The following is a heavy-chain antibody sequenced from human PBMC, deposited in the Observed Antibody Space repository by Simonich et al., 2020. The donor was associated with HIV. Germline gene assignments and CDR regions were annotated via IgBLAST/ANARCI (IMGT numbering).Heavy chain of an antibody. Sequence: EVQLVESGGGLVKPGGSLRLSCAASGFTFSSYWMSWVRRAPGKGLEWVANIKQDGSEKYYVDSVKGRFTISRDNAKNSLSLQMNSLRVEDTAVYYCARGWDGSSSSLDDYWGQGTLVTVSS. CDR2: IKQDGSEK. CDR3: ARGWDGSSSSLDDY. CDR1: GFTFSSYW. D-gene: IGHD6-6*01. V-gene: IGHV3-7*01. J-gene: IGHJ4*02.